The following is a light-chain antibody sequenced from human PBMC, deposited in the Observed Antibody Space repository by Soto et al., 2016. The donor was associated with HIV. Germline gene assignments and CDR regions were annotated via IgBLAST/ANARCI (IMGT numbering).Light chain of an antibody. CDR3: QQYHTSWT. CDR2: KAS. J-gene: IGKJ1*01. V-gene: IGKV1-5*03. CDR1: QSISNF. Sequence: DIQMTQSPSTLSASIGDRVNITCRASQSISNFLAWYQQTPGKAPKLLIYKASTLESEVPSRFCGSGSGTEFTLTISSLQPDDFATYYCQQYHTSWTFGQGTKVELK.